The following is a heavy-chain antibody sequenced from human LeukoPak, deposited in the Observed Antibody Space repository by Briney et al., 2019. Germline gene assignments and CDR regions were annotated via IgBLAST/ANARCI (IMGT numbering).Heavy chain of an antibody. J-gene: IGHJ5*02. D-gene: IGHD4/OR15-4a*01. CDR3: ARDLLTSGWFDP. CDR1: GASLSGFF. V-gene: IGHV4-59*12. Sequence: PSETLSPTCTVAGASLSGFFCSWIRPPPGEGLQFIGYIYYTGTASYNPSLNRRVTMSVDTSKNRFSLKVSSVTAADTAVYYCARDLLTSGWFDPWGQGTLVTVSS. CDR2: IYYTGTA.